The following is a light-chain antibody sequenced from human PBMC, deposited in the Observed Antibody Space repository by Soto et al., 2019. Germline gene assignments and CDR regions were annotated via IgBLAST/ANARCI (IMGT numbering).Light chain of an antibody. J-gene: IGKJ5*01. CDR3: QQYNSWTTIT. Sequence: EIVMTQSPATLSVSPGERATLSCRASQSISSKLGWYQQRPGQAPRLLIYGASIRATGIPARFSGSGSGTVFTLTISSLQSEDSAVYYCQQYNSWTTITFGQGTRLEI. V-gene: IGKV3-15*01. CDR1: QSISSK. CDR2: GAS.